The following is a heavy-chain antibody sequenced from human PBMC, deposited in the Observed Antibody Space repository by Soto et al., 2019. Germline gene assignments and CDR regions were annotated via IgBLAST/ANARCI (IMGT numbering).Heavy chain of an antibody. V-gene: IGHV3-23*01. CDR1: GFTFSSYA. Sequence: EVQVLESGGGLVQPGGSLRLSCAGSGFTFSSYAMSWVRQAPGKGLEWVSTISGSGGSRDYADSVKGRFTISRDNSKNTLYLQMNSLRAEDTAVYYCARDLAGSGSYTPPVDYWGQGTLVTVSS. CDR2: ISGSGGSR. CDR3: ARDLAGSGSYTPPVDY. D-gene: IGHD3-10*01. J-gene: IGHJ4*02.